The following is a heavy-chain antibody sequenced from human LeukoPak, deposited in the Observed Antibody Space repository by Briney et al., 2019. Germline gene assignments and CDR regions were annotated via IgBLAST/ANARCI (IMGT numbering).Heavy chain of an antibody. CDR3: ARGVGAPLFDP. J-gene: IGHJ5*02. CDR1: GFTFSSYA. D-gene: IGHD1-26*01. V-gene: IGHV3-30-3*01. Sequence: GGSLRLSCAASGFTFSSYAMHWVRQAPGKGLEWVAVISYDGSNKYYADSVKGRFTISRDNSKNTLYLQMNSLRAEDTAVYYCARGVGAPLFDPWGQGTLVTVSS. CDR2: ISYDGSNK.